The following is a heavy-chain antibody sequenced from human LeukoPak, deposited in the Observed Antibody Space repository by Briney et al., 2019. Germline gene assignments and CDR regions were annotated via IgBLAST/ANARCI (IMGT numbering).Heavy chain of an antibody. CDR1: GGSISSGGYY. J-gene: IGHJ4*02. D-gene: IGHD6-19*01. Sequence: SQTLSLTCTVSGGSISSGGYYWGWIRQHPGKGLEWIGYIYYSGNTYYSPSLRGRITISVDTSKNQFSLKLSSVTAADTAVYYCARAGQWLVPQYFDYWGQGTLVTVSS. V-gene: IGHV4-31*03. CDR2: IYYSGNT. CDR3: ARAGQWLVPQYFDY.